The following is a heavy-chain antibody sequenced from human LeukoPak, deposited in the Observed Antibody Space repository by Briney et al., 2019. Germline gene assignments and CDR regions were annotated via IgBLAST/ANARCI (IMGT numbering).Heavy chain of an antibody. CDR3: ARDHPELWFGELFAAFDI. Sequence: SETLSLTCTVSGGSISSYYWSWIRQPPGKGLEWIGYIYYSGSTNYNPSLKSRVTMSVDTSKNQFSLKLSSVTAADTAVYYCARDHPELWFGELFAAFDIWGQGTMVTVSS. D-gene: IGHD3-10*01. V-gene: IGHV4-59*12. CDR2: IYYSGST. J-gene: IGHJ3*02. CDR1: GGSISSYY.